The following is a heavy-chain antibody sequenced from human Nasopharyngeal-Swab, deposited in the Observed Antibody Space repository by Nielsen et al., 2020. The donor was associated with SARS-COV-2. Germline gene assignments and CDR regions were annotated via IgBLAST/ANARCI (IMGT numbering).Heavy chain of an antibody. CDR1: GGSISSGYYY. V-gene: IGHV4-30-4*01. D-gene: IGHD3-3*01. CDR3: ATPRNDFWSGFDY. CDR2: IYYSGST. J-gene: IGHJ4*02. Sequence: SETLSLTCTVSGGSISSGYYYWSWIRQPPGKGLEWIGYIYYSGSTYYNPSLESRLTISVDTSKNQFSLKLSSVTAADTAVYYCATPRNDFWSGFDYWGQGTLVTVSS.